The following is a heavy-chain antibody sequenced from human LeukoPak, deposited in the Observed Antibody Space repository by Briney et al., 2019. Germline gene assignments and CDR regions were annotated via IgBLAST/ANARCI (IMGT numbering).Heavy chain of an antibody. D-gene: IGHD3-10*01. CDR3: ARDGIASSGSYLLP. V-gene: IGHV1-69*04. Sequence: SVKVSCKASGGTFSSYAISWVRQAPGQGLEWMGRIIPILGIANYAQKFQGRVTITADKSTSTAYMELSSLRPEDTAVYYCARDGIASSGSYLLPWGQGTLVTVSS. J-gene: IGHJ5*02. CDR2: IIPILGIA. CDR1: GGTFSSYA.